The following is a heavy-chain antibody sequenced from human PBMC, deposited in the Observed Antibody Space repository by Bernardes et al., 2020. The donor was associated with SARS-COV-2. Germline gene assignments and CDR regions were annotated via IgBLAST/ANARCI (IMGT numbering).Heavy chain of an antibody. CDR1: GGSVSSGSYY. CDR3: ARAIYGMDV. CDR2: IYYSGST. V-gene: IGHV4-61*01. D-gene: IGHD3-9*01. Sequence: SETLSLTYTVSGGSVSSGSYYYSCIRQPPGKGLEWIGYIYYSGSTNYNPSLKSPVTISVDTSKNQFSLKLSSVTAADTAVYYCARAIYGMDVWGQGTTVTVSS. J-gene: IGHJ6*02.